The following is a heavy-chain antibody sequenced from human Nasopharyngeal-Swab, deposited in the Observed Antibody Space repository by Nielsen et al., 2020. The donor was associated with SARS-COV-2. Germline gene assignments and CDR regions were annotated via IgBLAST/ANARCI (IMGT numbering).Heavy chain of an antibody. CDR3: ARVGLVPIQRFVTFPQYYYYYGMDV. CDR2: INPSGGST. Sequence: ASVKVSCKASGYTFTSYYMHWVRQAPGQGLEWMGIINPSGGSTSYAQKFQGRVTMTRDTSTSTVYMELSSLRSEDTAVYYCARVGLVPIQRFVTFPQYYYYYGMDVWGQGTTVTVSS. D-gene: IGHD5-18*01. J-gene: IGHJ6*02. CDR1: GYTFTSYY. V-gene: IGHV1-46*01.